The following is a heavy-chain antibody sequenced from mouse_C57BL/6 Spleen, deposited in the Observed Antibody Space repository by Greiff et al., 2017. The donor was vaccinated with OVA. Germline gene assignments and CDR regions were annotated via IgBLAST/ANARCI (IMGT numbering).Heavy chain of an antibody. J-gene: IGHJ3*01. V-gene: IGHV7-3*01. CDR2: IRNKANGYTT. CDR3: ARSPSYYSNSAWFAY. Sequence: DVHLVESGGGLVQPGGSLSLSCAASGFTFTDYYMSWVRQPPGKALEWLGFIRNKANGYTTEYSASVKGRFTISRDNSQSILYLQMNALRAEDSATYYCARSPSYYSNSAWFAYWGQGTLVTVSA. D-gene: IGHD2-5*01. CDR1: GFTFTDYY.